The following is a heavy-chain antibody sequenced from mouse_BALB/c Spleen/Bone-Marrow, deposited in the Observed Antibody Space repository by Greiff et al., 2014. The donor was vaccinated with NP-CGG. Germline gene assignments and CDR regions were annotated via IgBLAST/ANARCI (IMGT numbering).Heavy chain of an antibody. CDR3: ASYFGSSCYFDV. Sequence: EVKLMESGPELVKPGASMKISCKAPGYSFTGYTMNWVKQSHGKNLEWIGLINPYNGGTTYNQKFKGKATLTVDKSSSTAYMELLSLTSEDSAVYYCASYFGSSCYFDVWGAGTTVTVSS. V-gene: IGHV1-18*01. D-gene: IGHD1-1*01. CDR1: GYSFTGYT. CDR2: INPYNGGT. J-gene: IGHJ1*01.